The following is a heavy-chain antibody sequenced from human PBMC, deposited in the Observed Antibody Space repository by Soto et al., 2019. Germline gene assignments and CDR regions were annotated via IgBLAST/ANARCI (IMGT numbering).Heavy chain of an antibody. V-gene: IGHV3-13*01. J-gene: IGHJ4*02. CDR2: IGTAGDT. CDR3: ARGRLISLYYFDY. D-gene: IGHD2-15*01. CDR1: GFTFSNYD. Sequence: EVQLVESGGGLVQPGGSLRLSCAASGFTFSNYDMHWVRQVTGKGLECVSTIGTAGDTYYPGSVKGRFTISRENAKNSLYLQMNSLSAEDTAVYYCARGRLISLYYFDYWGQGTLVTVSS.